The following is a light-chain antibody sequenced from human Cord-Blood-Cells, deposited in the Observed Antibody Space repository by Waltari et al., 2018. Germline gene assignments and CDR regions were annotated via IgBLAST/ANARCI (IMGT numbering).Light chain of an antibody. CDR3: QQYGSSPPYT. CDR2: RAS. CDR1: QSVSSSY. V-gene: IGKV3-20*01. Sequence: EIVLTQSPGTLSLSPGERATLSCRASQSVSSSYLAWYQQKPGQAPRLLIYRASSRATGIPDRFSGSGSGTDFTLTISRLEPEDFAVYYCQQYGSSPPYTFGQGTKLEIK. J-gene: IGKJ2*01.